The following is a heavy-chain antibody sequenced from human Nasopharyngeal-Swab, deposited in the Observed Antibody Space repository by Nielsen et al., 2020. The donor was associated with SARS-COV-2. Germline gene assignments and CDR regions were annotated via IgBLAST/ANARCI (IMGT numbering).Heavy chain of an antibody. V-gene: IGHV3-21*01. CDR1: GFRDYS. CDR2: ISSSSSDI. CDR3: ARGYCSSGSCYAKHYGMDV. J-gene: IGHJ6*02. Sequence: GESLKISCVDSGFRDYSMNWVRQAPGQGLEWVSSISSSSSDIYYADSVKGRFTISRDSAKNSLYLQMNSLRAEDTAVYYCARGYCSSGSCYAKHYGMDVWGQGTTVTVSS. D-gene: IGHD2-15*01.